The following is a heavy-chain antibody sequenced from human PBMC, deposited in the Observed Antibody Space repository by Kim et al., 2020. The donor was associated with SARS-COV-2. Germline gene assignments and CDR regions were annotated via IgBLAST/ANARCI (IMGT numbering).Heavy chain of an antibody. V-gene: IGHV3-33*01. CDR1: GFTFSSYG. CDR3: ASGGVRGYYGR. D-gene: IGHD3-16*01. J-gene: IGHJ4*02. Sequence: GGSLRLSCAASGFTFSSYGMHWVRQAPGKGLEWVAVIWYDGSNKYYADSVKGRFTISRDNSKNTLYLQMNSLRAEDTAVYYCASGGVRGYYGRWGQGTLVTVSS. CDR2: IWYDGSNK.